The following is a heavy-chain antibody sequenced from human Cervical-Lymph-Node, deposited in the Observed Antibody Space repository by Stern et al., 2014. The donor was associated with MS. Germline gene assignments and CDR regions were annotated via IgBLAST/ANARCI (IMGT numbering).Heavy chain of an antibody. V-gene: IGHV3-9*01. CDR1: GFTFAAFA. D-gene: IGHD3-10*01. CDR2: ITWNSGNR. J-gene: IGHJ3*01. CDR3: AKGRVFTNDAFDL. Sequence: EVQLVESGGGLVQPGRSLRLSCAASGFTFAAFAMHWVRQPPGQGLLWVSGITWNSGNRDYADSVKGRFTISRDNAKNSLYLQMTSLTAEDTALYYCAKGRVFTNDAFDLWGQGTLVTVSS.